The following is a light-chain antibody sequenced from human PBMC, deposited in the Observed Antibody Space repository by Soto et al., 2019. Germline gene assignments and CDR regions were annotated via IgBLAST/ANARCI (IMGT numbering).Light chain of an antibody. V-gene: IGKV3-15*01. J-gene: IGKJ1*01. CDR3: QQYAVWPPQT. CDR1: QSITTH. CDR2: HSS. Sequence: IVMTQSPGTLSLSAGDRATLSCRASQSITTHLAWYQQRPGQAPRLLIYHSSTRATGVPTRFSGSGSGTEFTLTISSLQSEDFAVYYCQQYAVWPPQTFGQGTKVDIK.